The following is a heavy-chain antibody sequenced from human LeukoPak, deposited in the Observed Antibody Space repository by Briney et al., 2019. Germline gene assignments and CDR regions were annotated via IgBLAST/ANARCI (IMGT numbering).Heavy chain of an antibody. V-gene: IGHV3-74*01. CDR3: TRGYSGYGNFDC. Sequence: GGSLRLSCAAIGFTSNYWMHWVRQAPGKGLVWVSRISGDGSTTFYADSVKGRFTISRDNSKNTLYLQMNSLRAEDTAVYYCTRGYSGYGNFDCWGQGTLVAVSS. J-gene: IGHJ4*02. D-gene: IGHD5-12*01. CDR2: ISGDGSTT. CDR1: GFTSNYW.